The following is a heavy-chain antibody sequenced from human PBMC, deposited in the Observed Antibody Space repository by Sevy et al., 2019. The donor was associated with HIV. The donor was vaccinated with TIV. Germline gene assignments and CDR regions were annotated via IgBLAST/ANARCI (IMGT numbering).Heavy chain of an antibody. D-gene: IGHD3-10*01. CDR1: GFTFDDYA. Sequence: GGSLRLSCAASGFTFDDYAMHWVRQAPGKGLEWVSGISWNSGSIGYADSVKGRVTISRDNAKNSLYLQMNSLRAEDTALYYCAKDIGYKVRGVIGGGAFDIWGQGTMVTVSS. V-gene: IGHV3-9*01. CDR2: ISWNSGSI. CDR3: AKDIGYKVRGVIGGGAFDI. J-gene: IGHJ3*02.